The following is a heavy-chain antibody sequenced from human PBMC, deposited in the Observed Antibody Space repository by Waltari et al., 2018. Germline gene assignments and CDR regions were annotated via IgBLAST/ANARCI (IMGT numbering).Heavy chain of an antibody. Sequence: QVQLVQSGAEVKKPGASVKVSCKASGYTFTSYGISWVRQAPGQGLEWMGWISEYNGNANYAQKLQGSVTITADESTSTAYMELSSLRSEDTAVDYCARAQYCSSTSCYAFDIWGQGTMVTVSS. J-gene: IGHJ3*02. V-gene: IGHV1-18*01. CDR2: ISEYNGNA. CDR3: ARAQYCSSTSCYAFDI. CDR1: GYTFTSYG. D-gene: IGHD2-2*01.